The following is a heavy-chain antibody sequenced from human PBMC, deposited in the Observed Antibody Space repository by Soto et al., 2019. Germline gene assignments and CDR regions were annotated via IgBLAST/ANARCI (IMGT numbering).Heavy chain of an antibody. CDR2: IIPIFGTA. CDR1: GGTFSTYS. V-gene: IGHV1-69*06. J-gene: IGHJ4*02. Sequence: QVQLVQSGAEVKKPGSSVKVSCKTSGGTFSTYSIVWVRQAPGEGLEGMGGIIPIFGTANYAQKFQDRVTITADKSTNTAFMELSSLKSEDTAMYYCASSSVNNYGVGTNYYFDYWGQGTLVTVSS. CDR3: ASSSVNNYGVGTNYYFDY. D-gene: IGHD5-18*01.